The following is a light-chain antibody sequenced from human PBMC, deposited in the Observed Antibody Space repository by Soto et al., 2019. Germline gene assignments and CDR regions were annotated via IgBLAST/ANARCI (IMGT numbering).Light chain of an antibody. CDR1: QSISSG. J-gene: IGKJ2*03. CDR3: KQYYSYLYS. V-gene: IGKV1-5*03. Sequence: DIPMTQSPSTLSASVGERVTLTCRASQSISSGLSWCQQKTGKAPQLLIYKVSTLESGVPSSFRGSGSGTEFTLTISSLQPDDFATYYCKQYYSYLYSFGQGTKLEIK. CDR2: KVS.